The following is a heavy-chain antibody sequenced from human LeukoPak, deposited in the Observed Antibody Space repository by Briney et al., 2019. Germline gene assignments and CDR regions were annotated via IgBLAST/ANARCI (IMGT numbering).Heavy chain of an antibody. V-gene: IGHV3-21*01. J-gene: IGHJ4*02. CDR1: GFTFSSYS. CDR3: ARVTGGYNLVDY. D-gene: IGHD5-24*01. CDR2: ISSSSSYI. Sequence: GGSLRLSCAASGFTFSSYSMNWVRQAPGKGLEWVSSISSSSSYIYYADSVKGRFAMSRDNAKNTLYLQMNSLRAEDTAVYYCARVTGGYNLVDYWGQGTLVTASS.